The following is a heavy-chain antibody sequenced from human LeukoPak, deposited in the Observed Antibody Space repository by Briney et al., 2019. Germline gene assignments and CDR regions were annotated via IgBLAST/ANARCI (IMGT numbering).Heavy chain of an antibody. CDR1: GGSISRSSYY. V-gene: IGHV4-39*02. J-gene: IGHJ6*03. CDR3: ARDSRYSDTSGYYYSHYYMDV. Sequence: PSETLSLTCSVSGGSISRSSYYWGWIRQPPGKGLEWIGSIYYSGSTYYNPSLKSRVTISVDTSKNQFSLKLSSVTAADTAVYYCARDSRYSDTSGYYYSHYYMDVWGKGTTVTVSS. D-gene: IGHD3-22*01. CDR2: IYYSGST.